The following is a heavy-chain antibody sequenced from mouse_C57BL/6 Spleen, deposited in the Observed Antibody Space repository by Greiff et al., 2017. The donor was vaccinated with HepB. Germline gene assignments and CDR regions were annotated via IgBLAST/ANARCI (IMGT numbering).Heavy chain of an antibody. D-gene: IGHD1-1*01. J-gene: IGHJ4*01. V-gene: IGHV5-17*01. CDR1: GFTFSDYG. Sequence: EVKLMESGGGLVKPGGSLKLSCAASGFTFSDYGMHWVRQAPEKGLEWVAYISSVSSTIYYADTVKGRFTISRDNAKNTLFLQMTSLRSEDTAMYYCARRTTVVDYAMDYWGQGTSVTVSS. CDR2: ISSVSSTI. CDR3: ARRTTVVDYAMDY.